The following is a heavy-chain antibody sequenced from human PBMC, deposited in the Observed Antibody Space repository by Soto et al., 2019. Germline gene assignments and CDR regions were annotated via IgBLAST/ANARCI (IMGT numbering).Heavy chain of an antibody. CDR2: INHSGST. CDR1: GGSFSGYY. J-gene: IGHJ6*02. D-gene: IGHD3-10*01. CDR3: ARGSSYYGSFMDV. Sequence: LTCAVYGGSFSGYYWSWIRQPPGKGLEWIGEINHSGSTNYNPSLKSRVTISVDTSKNQFSLKLSSVTAADTAVYYCARGSSYYGSFMDVWGQGTTVTVSS. V-gene: IGHV4-34*01.